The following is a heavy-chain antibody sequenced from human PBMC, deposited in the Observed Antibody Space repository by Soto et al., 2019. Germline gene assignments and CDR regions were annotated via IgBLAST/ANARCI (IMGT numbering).Heavy chain of an antibody. CDR1: GYTFTGYY. Sequence: QVQLVQSGAEVKKPGASVKVSCKASGYTFTGYYMHWVRQAPGQGLEWMGWINPNSGGTNYAQKFQGWVTMTRDTSISTAYMELIRLRSDDTAVYYCASQTSYSSSSSRHYGMDVWGQGTTVTVSS. V-gene: IGHV1-2*04. J-gene: IGHJ6*02. CDR2: INPNSGGT. D-gene: IGHD6-13*01. CDR3: ASQTSYSSSSSRHYGMDV.